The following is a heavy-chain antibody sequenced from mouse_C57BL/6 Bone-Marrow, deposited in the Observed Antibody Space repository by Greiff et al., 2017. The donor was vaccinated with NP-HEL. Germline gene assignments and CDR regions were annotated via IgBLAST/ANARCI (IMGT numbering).Heavy chain of an antibody. CDR1: GYTFTGYW. CDR3: ASGKIYYYGRGYYAMDY. Sequence: VQLQQSGAELMKPGASVKLSCKATGYTFTGYWIEWVKQRPGHGLEWIGEILPGSGSTNYNEKFKGKATFTADTSSNTAYMQLSSLTTEDSAIYYCASGKIYYYGRGYYAMDYWGQGTSVTVSS. V-gene: IGHV1-9*01. CDR2: ILPGSGST. D-gene: IGHD1-1*01. J-gene: IGHJ4*01.